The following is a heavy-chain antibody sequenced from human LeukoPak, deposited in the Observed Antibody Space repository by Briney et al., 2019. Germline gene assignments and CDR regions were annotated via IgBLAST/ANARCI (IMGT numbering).Heavy chain of an antibody. J-gene: IGHJ4*02. CDR3: ARDQYMSQRYFDY. V-gene: IGHV1-69*13. CDR2: IIPIFGTA. CDR1: GYSFTYHY. D-gene: IGHD1-1*01. Sequence: SVKVSCKASGYSFTYHYMHWLRQAPGQGLEWMGGIIPIFGTAKYAEKLQGRVTITADESTSIAYMELSSLRSEDTAVYYCARDQYMSQRYFDYWGQGTLVTVSS.